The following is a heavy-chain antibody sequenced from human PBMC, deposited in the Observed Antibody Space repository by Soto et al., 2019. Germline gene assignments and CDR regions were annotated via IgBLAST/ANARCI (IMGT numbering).Heavy chain of an antibody. CDR3: AKAKFDFWSGYWSPSLDF. Sequence: ASVKVSCKASGYTFTTYDINWVRQAPGQGLEWLGWMDPNSGSTGYAQNFQGRVTVTRDTSITTAYLELTRLQSDDTAVYYCAKAKFDFWSGYWSPSLDFWGQGTLVTVSS. V-gene: IGHV1-8*01. D-gene: IGHD3-3*01. CDR1: GYTFTTYD. J-gene: IGHJ4*02. CDR2: MDPNSGST.